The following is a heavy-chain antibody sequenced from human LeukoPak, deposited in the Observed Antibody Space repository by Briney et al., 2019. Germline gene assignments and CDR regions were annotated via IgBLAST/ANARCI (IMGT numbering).Heavy chain of an antibody. V-gene: IGHV3-21*01. CDR1: GFTFSSYS. Sequence: GGSLRLSCAASGFTFSSYSMTWVRQAPGEGLEWVSSISSSSSYIYYADSVKGRFTISRDNAKNSLYLQMNSLRAEDTAVYYCARLKPGIAVAGSDYWGQGTLVTVSS. CDR2: ISSSSSYI. D-gene: IGHD6-19*01. J-gene: IGHJ4*02. CDR3: ARLKPGIAVAGSDY.